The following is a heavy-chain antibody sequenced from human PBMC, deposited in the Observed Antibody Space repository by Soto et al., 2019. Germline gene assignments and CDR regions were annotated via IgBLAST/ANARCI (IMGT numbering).Heavy chain of an antibody. J-gene: IGHJ4*02. D-gene: IGHD3-16*01. Sequence: PGGSLRLSCAASGFTVSSDYMSWVRQAPGKGLEWVSAISGSGGSTYYADSVKGRFTISRDNSKNTLYLQMNSLRAEDTAVYYCAKGSREGPEWGEQPMRLANYYFDYWGQGTLVTVSS. CDR2: ISGSGGST. V-gene: IGHV3-23*01. CDR1: GFTVSSDY. CDR3: AKGSREGPEWGEQPMRLANYYFDY.